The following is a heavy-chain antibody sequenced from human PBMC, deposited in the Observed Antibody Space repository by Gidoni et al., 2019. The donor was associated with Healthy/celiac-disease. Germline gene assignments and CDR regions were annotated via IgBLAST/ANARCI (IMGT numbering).Heavy chain of an antibody. Sequence: QVQLQESGPGLVKPSETLSLTCTVSGGSVSSGSYYWSWIRQPPGKGLEWIGYIYYSGSTNYNPSLKSRVTISVDTSKNQFSLKLSSVTAADTAVYSCARERPFYGAFDYWGQGTLVTVSS. CDR2: IYYSGST. CDR1: GGSVSSGSYY. D-gene: IGHD3-10*01. J-gene: IGHJ4*02. V-gene: IGHV4-61*01. CDR3: ARERPFYGAFDY.